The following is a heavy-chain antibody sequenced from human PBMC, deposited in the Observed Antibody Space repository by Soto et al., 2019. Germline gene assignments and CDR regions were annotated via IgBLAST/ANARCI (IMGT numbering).Heavy chain of an antibody. CDR3: ARVITIFGVVINVWFDP. V-gene: IGHV4-59*12. Sequence: SETLSLTCTVSGGSISSNYWTWIRQPPGKGLEWIGYVYNSGSTNYNPSLKSRVTISEDTSKNQFSLKLSSVTAADTAVYYCARVITIFGVVINVWFDPWGQGTLVTVSS. D-gene: IGHD3-3*01. CDR1: GGSISSNY. J-gene: IGHJ5*02. CDR2: VYNSGST.